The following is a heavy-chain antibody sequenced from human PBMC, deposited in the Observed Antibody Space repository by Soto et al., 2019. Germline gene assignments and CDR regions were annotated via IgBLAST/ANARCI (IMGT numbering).Heavy chain of an antibody. CDR3: ARSSGPRSYYYYGMDV. CDR2: IIPIFGTA. D-gene: IGHD3-3*01. CDR1: GGTFSSYA. V-gene: IGHV1-69*13. J-gene: IGHJ6*02. Sequence: SVKVSCKASGGTFSSYAISWVRQAPGQGLEWMGGIIPIFGTANYAQKFQGRVTITADESTSTAYMELSSLRSEDTAVYYCARSSGPRSYYYYGMDVWGQGTTVTVSS.